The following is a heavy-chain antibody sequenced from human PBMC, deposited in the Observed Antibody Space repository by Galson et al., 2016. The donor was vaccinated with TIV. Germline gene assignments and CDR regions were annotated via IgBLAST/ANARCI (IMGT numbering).Heavy chain of an antibody. CDR3: ARAFKPQLSGSGAAHDVSDV. Sequence: QSGAEVKKPGESLKISCKGSGYIFTSYWGGWVRQMPGKGPEWMGIIYPGDSDTRYSPSFQGQVPISADKSINTAFWQWSSLKASDTAIYSCARAFKPQLSGSGAAHDVSDVWGQGTLVTVSS. V-gene: IGHV5-51*01. D-gene: IGHD1-14*01. CDR2: IYPGDSDT. CDR1: GYIFTSYW. J-gene: IGHJ3*01.